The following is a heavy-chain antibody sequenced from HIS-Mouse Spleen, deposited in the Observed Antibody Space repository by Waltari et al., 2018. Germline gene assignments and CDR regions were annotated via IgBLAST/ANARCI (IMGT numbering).Heavy chain of an antibody. Sequence: QLQLQESGPGLVKPSETLALTCTVSGGSISSSSYYWGWIRQPPGKGLEWIGRIYYSGSTYYHPSLNSRVTISVDTSKNQFSLKLSSVTAADTAVYYCAREIPYSSSWYDWYFDLWGRGPLVTVSS. CDR1: GGSISSSSYY. J-gene: IGHJ2*01. V-gene: IGHV4-39*07. CDR2: IYYSGST. CDR3: AREIPYSSSWYDWYFDL. D-gene: IGHD6-13*01.